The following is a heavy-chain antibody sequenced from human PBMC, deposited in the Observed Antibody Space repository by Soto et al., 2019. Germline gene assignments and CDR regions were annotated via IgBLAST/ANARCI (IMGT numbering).Heavy chain of an antibody. CDR2: IYYSGST. CDR1: GGSISSYY. CDR3: ARARSSAPSSRGIGYYGMDV. V-gene: IGHV4-59*12. J-gene: IGHJ6*04. Sequence: SETLSLTFTVSGGSISSYYWSWIRHPPLNLLEWIGYIYYSGSTNYNPSLKSRVTISVDMSKNQFSLNLSSVTAADTAVYYCARARSSAPSSRGIGYYGMDVWGKGTTVTVSS. D-gene: IGHD3-10*01.